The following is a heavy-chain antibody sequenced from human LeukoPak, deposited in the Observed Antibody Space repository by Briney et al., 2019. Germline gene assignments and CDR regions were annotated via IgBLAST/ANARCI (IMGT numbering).Heavy chain of an antibody. Sequence: GRSLRLSCAASGFTFSSYVMHWVRQAPGKGLEWVAVIWNDGSNKYFADSVKGRFTISRDSSKNTLYLQMNSLRAEDTAVYYCASATGDNDAFDIWGQGTMVTVSS. J-gene: IGHJ3*02. CDR1: GFTFSSYV. D-gene: IGHD7-27*01. CDR2: IWNDGSNK. CDR3: ASATGDNDAFDI. V-gene: IGHV3-33*01.